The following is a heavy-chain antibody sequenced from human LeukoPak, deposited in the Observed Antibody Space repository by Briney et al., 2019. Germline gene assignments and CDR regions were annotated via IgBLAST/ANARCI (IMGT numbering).Heavy chain of an antibody. Sequence: PSETLSLTRTVSGGSSSDYWWSWIRQPPGKGLEWIGYIYYSGRNNYHPSLKSRVTISLDTSKNQFSLDLSSVTAADTAVYYCARQKCTSASCLTKNAFDIWGQGTMVTVSS. D-gene: IGHD2-2*01. CDR2: IYYSGRN. CDR1: GGSSSDYW. CDR3: ARQKCTSASCLTKNAFDI. J-gene: IGHJ3*02. V-gene: IGHV4-59*08.